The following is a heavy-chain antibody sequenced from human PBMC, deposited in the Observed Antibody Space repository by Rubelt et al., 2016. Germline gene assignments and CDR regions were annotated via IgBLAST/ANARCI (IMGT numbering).Heavy chain of an antibody. Sequence: QVQLVQSGAEVKKPGASVKVSCKASGYTFTGYYMHWVRQAPGQGLEWMGRINPNSGGTNYAQKLQGRVTMTRETSSSTAYMELSRLGSDDTAVYYCARGDGYTFGYWGQGTLVTVS. CDR2: INPNSGGT. V-gene: IGHV1-2*06. D-gene: IGHD5-24*01. CDR3: ARGDGYTFGY. CDR1: GYTFTGYY. J-gene: IGHJ4*02.